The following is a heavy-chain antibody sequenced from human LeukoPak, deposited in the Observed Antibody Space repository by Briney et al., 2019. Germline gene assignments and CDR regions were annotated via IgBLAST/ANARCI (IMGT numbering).Heavy chain of an antibody. J-gene: IGHJ3*02. V-gene: IGHV4-59*01. D-gene: IGHD5-18*01. Sequence: SETLSLTCTVSGGSLSSYYWSWLRQPPGKGLEWIGYVYYSGSTNYNPSLKSRVIISVDTSKKQFSLKLSSVTAADTAVYYCARSGYRYGADALDIWGQGTMVTVSS. CDR2: VYYSGST. CDR1: GGSLSSYY. CDR3: ARSGYRYGADALDI.